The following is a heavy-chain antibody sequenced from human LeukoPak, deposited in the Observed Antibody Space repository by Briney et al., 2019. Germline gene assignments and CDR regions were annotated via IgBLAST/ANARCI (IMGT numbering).Heavy chain of an antibody. Sequence: SETLSLTCTVSGGSISSGSYYWRRLRQPAGKGLEWLGRIYTSGSTNYNPSLKSRVTISVDTSKNQFSLKLSSVTAADPAVYYCARGVGATLYYYYYMDVWGKGTTVTISS. D-gene: IGHD1-26*01. CDR3: ARGVGATLYYYYYMDV. CDR2: IYTSGST. J-gene: IGHJ6*03. V-gene: IGHV4-61*02. CDR1: GGSISSGSYY.